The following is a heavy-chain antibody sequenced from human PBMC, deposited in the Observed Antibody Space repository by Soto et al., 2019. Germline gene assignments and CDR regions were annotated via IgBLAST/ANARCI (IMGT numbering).Heavy chain of an antibody. CDR1: GYTFTSYD. Sequence: ASVKVSCKASGYTFTSYDINWVRQATGQGLEWMGWMNPNSGNTGYAQKFQERVTITRNMSTSTAYMELSSLRSEDTAVYYCAADLLSPYYYGSGSSAEYFQHWGQGTLVTVSS. V-gene: IGHV1-8*01. CDR3: AADLLSPYYYGSGSSAEYFQH. J-gene: IGHJ1*01. D-gene: IGHD3-10*01. CDR2: MNPNSGNT.